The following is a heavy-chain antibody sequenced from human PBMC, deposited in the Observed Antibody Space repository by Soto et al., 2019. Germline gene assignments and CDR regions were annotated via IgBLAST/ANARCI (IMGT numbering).Heavy chain of an antibody. J-gene: IGHJ4*01. CDR1: GDSISSSVW. CDR2: VFHSGNT. V-gene: IGHV4-4*02. Sequence: PAETLSLTCAVSGDSISSSVWWTWVRQPPGKGLEWIGEVFHSGNTNYNPSLKSRVTMSVDKSTNELSLKVTSVTAADTAIYYCANQAWVRFDYSGHGAMFTVSS. CDR3: ANQAWVRFDY. D-gene: IGHD7-27*01.